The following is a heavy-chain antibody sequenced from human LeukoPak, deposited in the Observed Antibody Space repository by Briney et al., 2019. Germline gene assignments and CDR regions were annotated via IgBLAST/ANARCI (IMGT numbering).Heavy chain of an antibody. V-gene: IGHV3-7*03. CDR1: GFPFSSYS. CDR3: ARSIPYGTTWYGRSDY. D-gene: IGHD6-13*01. J-gene: IGHJ4*02. CDR2: IKPDGTKK. Sequence: GGSLRLSCAASGFPFSSYSMTWVRQAPGKGLEWVDKIKPDGTKKFYVKCVKGGLRIGRDNELDSLYLQMNSLRAEDTAIYYCARSIPYGTTWYGRSDYWGQGPLVTVSS.